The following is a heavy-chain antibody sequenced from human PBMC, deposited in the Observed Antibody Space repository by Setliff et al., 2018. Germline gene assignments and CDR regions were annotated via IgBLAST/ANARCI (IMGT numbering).Heavy chain of an antibody. V-gene: IGHV1-8*02. J-gene: IGHJ4*02. CDR1: GYTFTSYD. D-gene: IGHD3-3*01. CDR2: MNPNSGNT. Sequence: ASVKVSCKASGYTFTSYDINWARQATGQGLEWMGWMNPNSGNTGYAQKFQGRVTMTRNTSISTAYMDLSSLRFEDTAVYYCARAQSWSGGPYYFDNWGQGTLVTV. CDR3: ARAQSWSGGPYYFDN.